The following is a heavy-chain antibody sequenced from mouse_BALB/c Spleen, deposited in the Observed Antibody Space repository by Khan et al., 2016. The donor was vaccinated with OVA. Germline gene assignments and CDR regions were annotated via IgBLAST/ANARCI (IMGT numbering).Heavy chain of an antibody. CDR1: GYTFTSYW. D-gene: IGHD2-4*01. V-gene: IGHV1-7*01. J-gene: IGHJ3*01. Sequence: QVQLQQSGAELAKPGASVKMSCKASGYTFTSYWMHWVKQRPGQGLEWIGFINPTTGYTEYNQKFKDKATLTADKSSSTAYMQLSSLASEDSAVYYCARSPTMITQFSYWGQWTLVTVSA. CDR2: INPTTGYT. CDR3: ARSPTMITQFSY.